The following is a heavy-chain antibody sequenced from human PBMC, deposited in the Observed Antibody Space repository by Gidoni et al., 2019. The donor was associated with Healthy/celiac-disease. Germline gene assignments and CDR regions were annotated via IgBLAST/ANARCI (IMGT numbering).Heavy chain of an antibody. CDR3: ASLTYDFWSGYAGY. J-gene: IGHJ4*02. D-gene: IGHD3-3*01. Sequence: QLQLQESGPGLVKPSETLSLTCTVSGGSISSSSYYWGWIRQPPGKGLEWIGSIYYSGSTYYNPSLKSRVAISVDTSKNQFSLKLSSVTAADTAVYYCASLTYDFWSGYAGYWGQGTLVTVSS. CDR2: IYYSGST. V-gene: IGHV4-39*01. CDR1: GGSISSSSYY.